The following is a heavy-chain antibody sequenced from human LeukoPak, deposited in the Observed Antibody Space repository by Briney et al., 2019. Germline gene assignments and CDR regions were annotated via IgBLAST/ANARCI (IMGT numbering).Heavy chain of an antibody. Sequence: GGSLRLSCAASGFTFSSYSMNWVRQAPGKGLEWVSSISSSSSYIYYADSVKGRFTISRDNARNSLYLQMNSLRAEDTAVYYCARDGGDGYIDYWGQGTLVTVSS. CDR1: GFTFSSYS. D-gene: IGHD3-16*01. CDR2: ISSSSSYI. CDR3: ARDGGDGYIDY. J-gene: IGHJ4*02. V-gene: IGHV3-21*01.